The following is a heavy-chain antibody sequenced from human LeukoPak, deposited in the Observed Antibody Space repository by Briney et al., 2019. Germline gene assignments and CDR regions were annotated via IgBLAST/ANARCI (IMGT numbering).Heavy chain of an antibody. J-gene: IGHJ4*02. CDR2: INHSGST. Sequence: SETLSLTCAVYGGSFSGYYWSWIRQPPGKGLEWIGEINHSGSTNYNPSLKSRVTISVDTSKNQFSLKPSSVTAADTAVYYCARGPYCSSTSCYTVAFDYWGQGTLVTVSS. CDR3: ARGPYCSSTSCYTVAFDY. CDR1: GGSFSGYY. V-gene: IGHV4-34*01. D-gene: IGHD2-2*02.